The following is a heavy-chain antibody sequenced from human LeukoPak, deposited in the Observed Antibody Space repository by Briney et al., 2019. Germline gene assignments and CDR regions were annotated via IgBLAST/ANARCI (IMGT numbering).Heavy chain of an antibody. V-gene: IGHV3-21*04. D-gene: IGHD6-19*01. CDR1: GFTFSSYS. Sequence: GGSLRLSCAASGFTFSSYSMNWVRQAPGKGLEWVSSISSSSSYIYYADSVKGRFTISRDNAKNSLYLQMSSLRAEDTAVYYCAKMPVSYSSGWSNFDYWGQGTLVTVSS. J-gene: IGHJ4*02. CDR2: ISSSSSYI. CDR3: AKMPVSYSSGWSNFDY.